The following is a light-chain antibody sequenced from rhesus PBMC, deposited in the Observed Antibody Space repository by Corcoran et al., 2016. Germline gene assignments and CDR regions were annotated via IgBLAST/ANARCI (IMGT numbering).Light chain of an antibody. CDR1: QSICSW. CDR3: QQYSRSPFT. Sequence: DIQMTQSPSSLSAPVGDTVTITCLSSQSICSWLAWYQQKPGKAPKLLISKASSLQSGVPSRFSGSGSGTDFTLTIRSLQSEDFETNYSQQYSRSPFTFGRGTKLDIK. J-gene: IGKJ3*01. CDR2: KAS. V-gene: IGKV1-22*01.